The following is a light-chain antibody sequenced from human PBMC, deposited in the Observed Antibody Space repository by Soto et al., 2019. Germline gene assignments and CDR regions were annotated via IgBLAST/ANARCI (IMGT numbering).Light chain of an antibody. CDR1: QSVSSN. V-gene: IGKV3-15*01. CDR2: GAS. J-gene: IGKJ2*02. Sequence: EIVMTQSPATLSVSPGERATLSCRASQSVSSNLAWYQQKPGQAPRLLIYGASTRAPGIPARFSGSGSGTEFTLTISSLQSEDFAVYYCQQYNNWPPWTFGQGTKLEIK. CDR3: QQYNNWPPWT.